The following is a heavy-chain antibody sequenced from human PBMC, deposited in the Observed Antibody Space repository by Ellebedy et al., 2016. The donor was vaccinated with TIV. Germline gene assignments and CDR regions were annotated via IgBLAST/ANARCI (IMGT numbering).Heavy chain of an antibody. D-gene: IGHD3-3*01. CDR2: FDFEGGKI. V-gene: IGHV1-24*01. CDR3: ASDWSGNRFKDDAFDV. CDR1: GYIFTELN. Sequence: ASVKVSCXVSGYIFTELNVHWVRQTPGKGLEWMGGFDFEGGKIIYAQKFQGRVTMTEDTSKDTAYMELNSLRSEDTAMYYCASDWSGNRFKDDAFDVWGQGTMVTVSS. J-gene: IGHJ3*01.